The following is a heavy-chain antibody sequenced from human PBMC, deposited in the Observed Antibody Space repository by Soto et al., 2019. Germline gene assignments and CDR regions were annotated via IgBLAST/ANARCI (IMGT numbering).Heavy chain of an antibody. CDR3: GRQPGHCGSTTCFGYYSVDV. CDR2: IYYSGST. Sequence: QLQLQESGPRLVKPSETLSLTCSVSGGSISSSSYSWGWIRQPPGKGLEWIGTIYYSGSTHYNPSLEGRVAIPADTPNHQLSLRLSSVTAADTAVYYCGRQPGHCGSTTCFGYYSVDVWGQGTTVTVS. J-gene: IGHJ6*02. CDR1: GGSISSSSYS. V-gene: IGHV4-39*01. D-gene: IGHD2-2*01.